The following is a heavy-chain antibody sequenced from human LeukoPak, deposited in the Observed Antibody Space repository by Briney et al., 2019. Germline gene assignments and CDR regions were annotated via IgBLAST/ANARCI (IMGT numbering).Heavy chain of an antibody. D-gene: IGHD6-19*01. CDR1: GYTFTGNY. V-gene: IGHV1-2*02. Sequence: ASVKVSCKASGYTFTGNYMHWVRQAPGQGLEWIGWILPDSGGTKYAQNFQGRVTMTRDTSIITAYMELTGLRPDDTAVYYCVRDLNGVAGDFDFWGQGTLVTVSS. J-gene: IGHJ4*02. CDR3: VRDLNGVAGDFDF. CDR2: ILPDSGGT.